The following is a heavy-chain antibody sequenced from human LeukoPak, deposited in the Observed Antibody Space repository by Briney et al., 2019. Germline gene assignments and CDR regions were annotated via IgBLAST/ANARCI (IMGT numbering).Heavy chain of an antibody. D-gene: IGHD3-16*02. CDR2: INPNSGGT. CDR3: ARDNYDYVWGSYRL. Sequence: GESLKISFKASGYPFTGYYMHWVRPAPGQGLEWMGWINPNSGGTNYAQKFQGRVTMTRDTSISTAYMELSRLRSDDTAVYYCARDNYDYVWGSYRLWGQGTLVTVSS. V-gene: IGHV1-2*02. CDR1: GYPFTGYY. J-gene: IGHJ4*02.